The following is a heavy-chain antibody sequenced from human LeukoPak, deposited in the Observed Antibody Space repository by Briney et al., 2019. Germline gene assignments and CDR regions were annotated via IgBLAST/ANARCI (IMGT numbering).Heavy chain of an antibody. CDR2: INHSGST. J-gene: IGHJ4*02. Sequence: GSLRLSCAASGFTFNNAWMSWVRQPPGKGLEWIGEINHSGSTNYNPSLKSRVTMSVDTSKNQFSLKLSSVTAADTAVYYCARASHDYGDYSHFDYWGQGTLVTVSS. D-gene: IGHD4-17*01. V-gene: IGHV4-34*01. CDR3: ARASHDYGDYSHFDY. CDR1: GFTFNNAW.